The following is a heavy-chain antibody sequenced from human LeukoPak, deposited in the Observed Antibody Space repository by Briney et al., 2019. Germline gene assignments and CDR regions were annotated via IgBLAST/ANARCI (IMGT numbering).Heavy chain of an antibody. Sequence: SETLSLTCTVSGGSISSNYWSWIRQPPGKGLEWIGYIHYSGSTYYNPSLKSRVTMSLDTSKNLFPLKLSSVTAADTAVYYCARIFGVVIDNWGPGTLVTVSS. CDR3: ARIFGVVIDN. CDR2: IHYSGST. CDR1: GGSISSNY. D-gene: IGHD3-3*01. J-gene: IGHJ4*02. V-gene: IGHV4-59*01.